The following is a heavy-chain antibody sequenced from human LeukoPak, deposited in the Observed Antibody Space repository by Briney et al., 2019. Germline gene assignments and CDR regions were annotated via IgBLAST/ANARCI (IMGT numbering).Heavy chain of an antibody. V-gene: IGHV4-30-2*01. D-gene: IGHD6-13*01. CDR3: ARESQQLVEGYFGL. CDR2: IYHSGST. J-gene: IGHJ2*01. CDR1: GGSISSGGYS. Sequence: PSETLSLTCAVSGGSISSGGYSWSWIRQPPGKGLEWIGYIYHSGSTYYNPSLKSRVTISVDRSKNQFSLKLSSVTAADTAVYYCARESQQLVEGYFGLWGRGTLVTVSS.